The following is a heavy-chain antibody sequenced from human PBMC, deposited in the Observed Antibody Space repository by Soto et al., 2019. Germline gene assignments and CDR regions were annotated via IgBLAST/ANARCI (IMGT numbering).Heavy chain of an antibody. CDR3: ASVMYYYDSTGYTDY. J-gene: IGHJ4*02. CDR2: IYYSGRT. Sequence: QVQLLESGPGLVKPSQTLSLTCTVSGASLSSGGYYWNWIRQLPGEGLEFIGYIYYSGRTYYNPSLNPRVTISVDTSKNQFSLKLNSVTAADTAVYYCASVMYYYDSTGYTDYWGQGTLVTVSS. D-gene: IGHD3-22*01. V-gene: IGHV4-31*03. CDR1: GASLSSGGYY.